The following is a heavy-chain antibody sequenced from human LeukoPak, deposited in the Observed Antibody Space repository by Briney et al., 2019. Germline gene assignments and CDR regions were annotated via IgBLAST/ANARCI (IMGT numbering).Heavy chain of an antibody. Sequence: ASVTVSCKASGYTFTGYYMHWVRQAPGQGLEWMGRINPNSGGTNYAQKFQGRVTMTRDTSISTAYMELSRLRSDDTAVYYCASERGLYDSSGYYYDGNSNYWGQGTLVAVSS. CDR1: GYTFTGYY. D-gene: IGHD3-22*01. J-gene: IGHJ4*02. CDR2: INPNSGGT. V-gene: IGHV1-2*06. CDR3: ASERGLYDSSGYYYDGNSNY.